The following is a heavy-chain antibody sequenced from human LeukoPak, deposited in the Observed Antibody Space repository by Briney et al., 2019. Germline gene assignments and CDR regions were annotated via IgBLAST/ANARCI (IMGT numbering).Heavy chain of an antibody. D-gene: IGHD3-10*01. J-gene: IGHJ4*02. CDR3: ARGGGSGSYGFDY. CDR2: IIPIFGTA. Sequence: SVKVSCKASGGTFSSYAISWVRQAPGQGLEWMGRIIPIFGTANYAQKFQGRVTITTDEPTSTAYMELSSLRSEDTAVYYCARGGGSGSYGFDYWGQGTLVTVSS. V-gene: IGHV1-69*05. CDR1: GGTFSSYA.